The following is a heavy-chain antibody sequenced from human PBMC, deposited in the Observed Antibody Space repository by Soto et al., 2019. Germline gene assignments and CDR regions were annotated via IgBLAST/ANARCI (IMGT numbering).Heavy chain of an antibody. D-gene: IGHD1-26*01. CDR3: VRLGFVGEGDF. Sequence: GGSLRLSCATSGFTFSDYWIHWVRQVPGEGLVWVSRIDGYGTNTDYAESVRGRFTISRGSAKSTAFLQMDSLRVEDTAVYHCVRLGFVGEGDFWGQGILVTVSS. CDR2: IDGYGTNT. V-gene: IGHV3-74*01. CDR1: GFTFSDYW. J-gene: IGHJ4*02.